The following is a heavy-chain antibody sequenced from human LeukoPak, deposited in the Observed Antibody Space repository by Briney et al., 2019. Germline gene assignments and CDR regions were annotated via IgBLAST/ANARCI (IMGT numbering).Heavy chain of an antibody. D-gene: IGHD6-13*01. Sequence: GSLRLSCAASGFTFASYAMSWVRQAPGKGLEWVSTISDSSYTAFYADSVKGRFTISRDDSQNTLYLQMNSLRAEDTAVYYCAKAAAGTPYPNYWGQGTLVTVSS. CDR1: GFTFASYA. CDR3: AKAAAGTPYPNY. J-gene: IGHJ4*02. V-gene: IGHV3-23*01. CDR2: ISDSSYTA.